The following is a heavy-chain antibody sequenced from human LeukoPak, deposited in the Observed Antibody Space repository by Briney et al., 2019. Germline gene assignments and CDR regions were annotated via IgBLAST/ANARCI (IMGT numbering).Heavy chain of an antibody. CDR2: INHSGST. CDR3: AIGLYYGSGSYYY. D-gene: IGHD3-10*01. J-gene: IGHJ4*02. V-gene: IGHV4-34*01. Sequence: SETLSLTCAVYGGSFSGYYWSWIRQPPGKGLEWIGEINHSGSTNYNPSLKSRVTISVDTSKNQFSLKLSSVTAADTAVYYCAIGLYYGSGSYYYWGQGTLVTVSS. CDR1: GGSFSGYY.